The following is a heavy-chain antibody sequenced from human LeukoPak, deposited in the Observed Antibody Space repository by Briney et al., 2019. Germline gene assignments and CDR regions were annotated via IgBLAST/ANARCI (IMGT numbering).Heavy chain of an antibody. CDR1: GGSFSGYY. J-gene: IGHJ3*02. CDR3: AKSNGYGLVDI. D-gene: IGHD3-10*01. Sequence: PSETLSLTCAVYGGSFSGYYWIWIRQPPGKGREWIGNIFHSGSNYYNPSLKSRVTISVATARNQFSLKLNSVTAADTAVYYCAKSNGYGLVDIWGQGTMVTVSS. CDR2: IFHSGSN. V-gene: IGHV4-34*12.